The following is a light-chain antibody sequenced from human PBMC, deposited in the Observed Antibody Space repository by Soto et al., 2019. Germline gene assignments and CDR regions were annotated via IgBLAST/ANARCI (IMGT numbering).Light chain of an antibody. CDR1: QSVTANR. V-gene: IGKV3-20*01. CDR2: GPS. Sequence: EIVLTQSPGTLSLSPGERATLSCRASQSVTANRLAWYQQKPGQTPRLLMYGPSTRATGIPDRFSGSGSGTDFTLTISSLEPEDFAVYYCQQYGTSPVTFGQGTKLEIK. J-gene: IGKJ2*01. CDR3: QQYGTSPVT.